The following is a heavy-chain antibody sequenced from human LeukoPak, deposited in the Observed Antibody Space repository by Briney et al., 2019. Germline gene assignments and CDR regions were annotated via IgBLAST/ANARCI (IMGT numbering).Heavy chain of an antibody. D-gene: IGHD2/OR15-2a*01. V-gene: IGHV1-8*03. CDR3: ARESSFCNSTKCFASGFDP. CDR2: INPDSGNT. J-gene: IGHJ5*02. Sequence: ASVKVSCRASGYTFTTFDINWVRQATGQGLEWMGWINPDSGNTGYAQKFQGRVTISRNTSISTVYMELSSLRSEDTAVYYCARESSFCNSTKCFASGFDPWGQGTLVTVSS. CDR1: GYTFTTFD.